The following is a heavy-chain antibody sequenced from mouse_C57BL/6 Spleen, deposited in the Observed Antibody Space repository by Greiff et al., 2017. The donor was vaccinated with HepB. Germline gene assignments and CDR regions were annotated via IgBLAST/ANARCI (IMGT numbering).Heavy chain of an antibody. V-gene: IGHV1-69*01. CDR2: IDPSDSYT. CDR1: GYTFTSYW. CDR3: ARSGILFAY. Sequence: QVQLQQPGAELVMPGASVKLSCKASGYTFTSYWMHWVKQRPGQGLEWIGEIDPSDSYTNYNQKFKGKSTLTVDKSSSTAYMQLSSLTSEDSAVYYCARSGILFAYWGQGTLVTVSA. J-gene: IGHJ3*01.